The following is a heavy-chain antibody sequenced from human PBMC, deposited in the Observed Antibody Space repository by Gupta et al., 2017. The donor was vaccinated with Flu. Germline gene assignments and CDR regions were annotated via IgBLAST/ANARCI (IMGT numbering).Heavy chain of an antibody. CDR3: VKDLNYGSGSAILDY. D-gene: IGHD3-10*01. J-gene: IGHJ4*02. CDR1: ASSFGAYA. Sequence: EVQLVESGGGLVQPGMSLRLSCVASASSFGAYAIPWVRKVPGKGLEWVSGITSNSGIIGYADSVKGRFTISRDNAKNSLYLQMNSLRAEDTALYFCVKDLNYGSGSAILDYWGQGTLVTVSS. V-gene: IGHV3-9*01. CDR2: ITSNSGII.